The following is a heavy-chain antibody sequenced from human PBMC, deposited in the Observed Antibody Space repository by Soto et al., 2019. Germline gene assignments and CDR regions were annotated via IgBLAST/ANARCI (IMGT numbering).Heavy chain of an antibody. CDR1: GGSFSGYY. V-gene: IGHV4-34*01. Sequence: KPSETLSLTCAVYGGSFSGYYWSWIRQPPGKGLEWIGEINHSGSTNYNPSLKSRVTISVDTSKNQFSLKLSSVTAADTAVYYCARGRSTTIFGVVSPFDYWGQGTLVTSPQ. D-gene: IGHD3-3*01. J-gene: IGHJ4*02. CDR3: ARGRSTTIFGVVSPFDY. CDR2: INHSGST.